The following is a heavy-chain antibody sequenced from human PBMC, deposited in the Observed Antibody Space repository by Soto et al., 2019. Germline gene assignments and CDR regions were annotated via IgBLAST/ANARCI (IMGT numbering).Heavy chain of an antibody. V-gene: IGHV1-46*03. J-gene: IGHJ6*02. CDR3: ASGNDLPYYCCGLDA. CDR1: GYTFTTHY. CDR2: IDPRSGSA. Sequence: QVQLVQSGAEVKKPGASVKVSCKASGYTFTTHYIHWVRQAPGQGPEWMGIIDPRSGSAGYAQRFQVRVTVTRDKPTSTFSMELSSLRSEDAAVYDCASGNDLPYYCCGLDAWGQGTTVTVSS. D-gene: IGHD1-1*01.